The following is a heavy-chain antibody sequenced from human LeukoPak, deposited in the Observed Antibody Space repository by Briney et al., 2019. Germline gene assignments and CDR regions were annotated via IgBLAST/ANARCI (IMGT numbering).Heavy chain of an antibody. CDR3: ARAPHYYDFWSGYDTFDY. Sequence: GGSLRLSCAASGFTFSSYSMNWVRQAPGKGLEWVSYISSSSSTIYYADSVKGRFTISRDSAKNSLYLQMNSLRDEDTAVYYCARAPHYYDFWSGYDTFDYWGQGTLVTVSS. V-gene: IGHV3-48*02. CDR1: GFTFSSYS. D-gene: IGHD3-3*01. J-gene: IGHJ4*02. CDR2: ISSSSSTI.